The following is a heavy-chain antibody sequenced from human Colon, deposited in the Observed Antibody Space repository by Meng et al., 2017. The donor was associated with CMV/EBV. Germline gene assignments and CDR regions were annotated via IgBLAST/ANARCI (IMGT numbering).Heavy chain of an antibody. CDR3: AREPYSSFFDY. D-gene: IGHD6-6*01. CDR1: GGPISSYY. CDR2: IYYSGST. V-gene: IGHV4-59*01. J-gene: IGHJ4*02. Sequence: SETLSLTCTVSGGPISSYYWSWIRQPPGKGLEWIGYIYYSGSTNYNPSLKSRVTISVDTSKNQFSLKLSSVTAADTAVYYCAREPYSSFFDYWGQGTLVTVSS.